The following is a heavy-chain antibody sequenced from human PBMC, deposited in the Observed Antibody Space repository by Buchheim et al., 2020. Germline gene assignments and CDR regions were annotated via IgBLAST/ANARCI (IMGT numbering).Heavy chain of an antibody. D-gene: IGHD4-23*01. CDR3: AKDVTVAHGGYYGMDV. CDR1: GFTFSSYG. CDR2: ISYDGSNK. V-gene: IGHV3-30*18. Sequence: QVQLVESGGGVVQPGRSLRLSCAASGFTFSSYGMHWVRQAPGKGLEWVAVISYDGSNKYYADSVKGRFTISRDNSKNTLYLQMNSLRAEDTAVYYCAKDVTVAHGGYYGMDVWGQGTT. J-gene: IGHJ6*02.